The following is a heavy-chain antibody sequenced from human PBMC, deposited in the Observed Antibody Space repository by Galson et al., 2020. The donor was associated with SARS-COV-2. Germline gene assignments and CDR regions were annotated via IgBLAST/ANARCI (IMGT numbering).Heavy chain of an antibody. CDR3: ARVYYYYGSGSFYFFDY. Sequence: ASVKVSCKASGYTFTGYYMHWVRQAPGQGLEWMGWINPNSGGTNYAQKFQGRVTMTRDTSISTAYMELSRLRSDDTAVYYCARVYYYYGSGSFYFFDYWGQGTLVTVSS. CDR1: GYTFTGYY. J-gene: IGHJ4*02. D-gene: IGHD3-10*01. V-gene: IGHV1-2*02. CDR2: INPNSGGT.